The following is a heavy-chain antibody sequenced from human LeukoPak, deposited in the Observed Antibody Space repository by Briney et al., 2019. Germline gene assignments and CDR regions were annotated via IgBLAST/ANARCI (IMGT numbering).Heavy chain of an antibody. J-gene: IGHJ4*02. CDR3: AREYSSDWPTRFDY. CDR1: GFTFSSYW. V-gene: IGHV3-7*01. CDR2: IKQDGSER. Sequence: GGSLRLSCAASGFTFSSYWMTWVRQAPGKGLEWVATIKQDGSERYYVDSVKGRFSISRDSARNSLYLQMNSLRAEDTAVYYCAREYSSDWPTRFDYWGQGTLVTVSS. D-gene: IGHD6-19*01.